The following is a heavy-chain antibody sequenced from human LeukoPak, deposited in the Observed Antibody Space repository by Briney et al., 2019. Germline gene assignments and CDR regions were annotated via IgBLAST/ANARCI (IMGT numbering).Heavy chain of an antibody. V-gene: IGHV4-39*07. CDR1: GGSISSSSYY. D-gene: IGHD6-25*01. CDR2: IYYSGST. CDR3: ASGSPAADY. Sequence: SETLSLTCTVSGGSISSSSYYWGWIRQPPGKGLEWIGSIYYSGSTYYNPSLKSRVTISVDTSKNQFSLKLSSVTVADTAVYYCASGSPAADYWGQGTLVTVSS. J-gene: IGHJ4*02.